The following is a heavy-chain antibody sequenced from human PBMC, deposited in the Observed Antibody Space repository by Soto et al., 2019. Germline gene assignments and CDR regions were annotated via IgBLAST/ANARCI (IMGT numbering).Heavy chain of an antibody. D-gene: IGHD4-17*01. CDR1: GFTFSTYG. CDR3: AKDLQSYGDYDYYCYGMDV. CDR2: IPYDGTNK. J-gene: IGHJ6*02. Sequence: QVQLVESGGGEVQPGRSLTISCAASGFTFSTYGMHWVRQTPDKGLEWVAVIPYDGTNKFYSDSVKGRFTISRDNFKTTLTLLMNSLRADDSAVYSCAKDLQSYGDYDYYCYGMDVWGLGTRVTVSS. V-gene: IGHV3-30*18.